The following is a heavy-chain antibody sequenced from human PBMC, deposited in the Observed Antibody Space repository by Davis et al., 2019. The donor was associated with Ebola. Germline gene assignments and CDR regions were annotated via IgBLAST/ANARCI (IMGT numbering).Heavy chain of an antibody. D-gene: IGHD5-24*01. V-gene: IGHV3-11*04. J-gene: IGHJ4*02. Sequence: GESLKISCAASGFTVSSNYMSWVRQAPGKGLEWVSYISSSGSTIYYADSVKGRFTISRDNAKNSLYLQMNSLRDEDTAVYYCARADGYQILSSRYWGQGTLVTVSS. CDR3: ARADGYQILSSRY. CDR1: GFTVSSNY. CDR2: ISSSGSTI.